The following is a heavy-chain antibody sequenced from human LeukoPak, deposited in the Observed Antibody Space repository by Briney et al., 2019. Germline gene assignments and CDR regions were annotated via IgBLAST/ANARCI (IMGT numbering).Heavy chain of an antibody. CDR2: ISAYNGNT. J-gene: IGHJ6*02. D-gene: IGHD3-3*01. V-gene: IGHV1-18*01. Sequence: GASVKVSCKASGYTFTSYGISWVRQAPGQGLEWMGWISAYNGNTNYAQKLQGRVTMTTDTSTSTAYMELRSLRSDDTPVYYCAREPTSYDFWSGSYYYYYYGMDVWGQGTTVTVSS. CDR1: GYTFTSYG. CDR3: AREPTSYDFWSGSYYYYYYGMDV.